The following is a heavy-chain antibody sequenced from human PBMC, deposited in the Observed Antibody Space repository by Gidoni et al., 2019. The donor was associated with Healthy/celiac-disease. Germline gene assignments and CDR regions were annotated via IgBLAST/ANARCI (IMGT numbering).Heavy chain of an antibody. V-gene: IGHV3-23*01. J-gene: IGHJ5*02. CDR3: AKSFLGGPPWGPGYNWFDP. D-gene: IGHD1-26*01. Sequence: EVQLLESGGGLVQPGGSLRLSCAASGFTFSSSAMRWARQAPGKGLEWVSASSGSGGSTYYTDSVKGRFTISRDKSKNTLYLQMNSLRAEDTAVYYCAKSFLGGPPWGPGYNWFDPWGQGTLVTVSS. CDR1: GFTFSSSA. CDR2: SSGSGGST.